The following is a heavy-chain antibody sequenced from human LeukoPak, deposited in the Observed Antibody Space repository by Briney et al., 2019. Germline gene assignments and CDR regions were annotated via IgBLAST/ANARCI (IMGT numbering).Heavy chain of an antibody. CDR3: AKPISGGLAVTADWFDP. J-gene: IGHJ5*01. D-gene: IGHD6-19*01. CDR1: GFAFSFYA. CDR2: INANSGST. Sequence: GGSLRLSCEASGFAFSFYAMSWLRQPPGKGLEWFSTINANSGSTSYAASVRGRFTISRDNSKNTLYLQLNTLRAEDTAVYYCAKPISGGLAVTADWFDPWGQGTLVVVSS. V-gene: IGHV3-23*01.